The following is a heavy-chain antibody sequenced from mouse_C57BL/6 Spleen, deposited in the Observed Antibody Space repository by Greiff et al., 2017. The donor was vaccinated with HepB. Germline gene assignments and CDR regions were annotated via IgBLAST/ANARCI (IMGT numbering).Heavy chain of an antibody. D-gene: IGHD1-1*01. J-gene: IGHJ2*01. CDR2: INPNNGGT. V-gene: IGHV1-18*01. CDR1: GYTFTDYN. CDR3: ARRNYYGLYYFDY. Sequence: VQLKESGPELVKPGASVKIPCKASGYTFTDYNMDWVKQSHGKSLEWIGDINPNNGGTIYNQKFKGKATLTVDKSSSTAYIELRSLTSEDTAVYYCARRNYYGLYYFDYWGQGTTLTVSS.